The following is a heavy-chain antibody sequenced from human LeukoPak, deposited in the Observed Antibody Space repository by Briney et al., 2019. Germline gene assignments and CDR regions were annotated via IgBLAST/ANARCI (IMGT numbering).Heavy chain of an antibody. CDR1: GFIFNNYE. D-gene: IGHD6-13*01. CDR3: ARDRGISAGSDFDY. CDR2: ISGSGSPM. J-gene: IGHJ4*02. V-gene: IGHV3-48*03. Sequence: GGSLRLSCAASGFIFNNYEMNWVRQAPGKGLEWVSSISGSGSPMYYADSVKGRFIISRDNAKDSVSLQMNSLRAEDTAVYFCARDRGISAGSDFDYWGQGTLVIVSS.